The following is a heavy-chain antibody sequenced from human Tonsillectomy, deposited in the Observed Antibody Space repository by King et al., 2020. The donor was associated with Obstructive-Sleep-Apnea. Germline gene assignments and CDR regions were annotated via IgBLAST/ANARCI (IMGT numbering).Heavy chain of an antibody. D-gene: IGHD6-13*01. V-gene: IGHV3-30*18. CDR3: AKVQLVRSGGPFDY. Sequence: QLVQSGGGVVQPGRSLRLSCAASGFTFSSYGMHWVRQAPGKGLEWVALISYDGSNKYYADSVKGRFTISIDNSKNTLYLQMNSLRADDPAVYYCAKVQLVRSGGPFDYWGQGTLVTVSS. J-gene: IGHJ4*02. CDR1: GFTFSSYG. CDR2: ISYDGSNK.